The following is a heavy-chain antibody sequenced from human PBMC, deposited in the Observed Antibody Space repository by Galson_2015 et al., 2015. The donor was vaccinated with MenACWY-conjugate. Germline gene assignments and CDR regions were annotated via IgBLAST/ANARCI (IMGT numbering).Heavy chain of an antibody. CDR2: IYYSGST. Sequence: SETLSLTCTVSGGSISSSSYYWGWIRQPPGKGLGWIGSIYYSGSTYYNPSLKSRVTISVDTSKNQFSLKLSSVTAADTAVYYWARDDGSYSTWGQGTLVTVSS. CDR3: ARDDGSYST. D-gene: IGHD1-26*01. V-gene: IGHV4-39*07. J-gene: IGHJ5*02. CDR1: GGSISSSSYY.